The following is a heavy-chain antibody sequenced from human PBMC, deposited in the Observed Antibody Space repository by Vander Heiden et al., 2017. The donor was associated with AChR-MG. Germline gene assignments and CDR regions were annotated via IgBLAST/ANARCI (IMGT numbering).Heavy chain of an antibody. CDR3: ARLDSSGYYPSGWFDP. CDR1: GGSISSSSYY. Sequence: QLQLQESGPGLVKPSETLSLTCTVSGGSISSSSYYWGWIRQPPGKGLEWIGSIYYSGSTYYNPSLKSRVTISVDTSKNQFSLKLSSVTAADTAVYYCARLDSSGYYPSGWFDPWGQGTLVTVSS. D-gene: IGHD3-22*01. V-gene: IGHV4-39*01. J-gene: IGHJ5*02. CDR2: IYYSGST.